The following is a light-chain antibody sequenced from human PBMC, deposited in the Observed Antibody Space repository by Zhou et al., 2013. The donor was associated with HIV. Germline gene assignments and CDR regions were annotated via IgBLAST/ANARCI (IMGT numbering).Light chain of an antibody. CDR2: AAS. CDR1: QGISSY. J-gene: IGKJ2*01. CDR3: QQYYSTPHT. V-gene: IGKV1-8*01. Sequence: AIRMTQSPSSFSASTGDRVTITCRASQGISSYLAWYQQKPGKAPKLLLYAASRLESGVPSRFSGSGSGTDYTLTISSLQPEDFATYYCQQYYSTPHTFGQGTKLEIK.